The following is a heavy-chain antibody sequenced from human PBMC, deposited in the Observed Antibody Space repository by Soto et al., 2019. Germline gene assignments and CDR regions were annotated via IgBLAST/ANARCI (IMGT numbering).Heavy chain of an antibody. CDR1: GGSISSGDYY. CDR2: IYYSGST. J-gene: IGHJ5*02. D-gene: IGHD4-17*01. V-gene: IGHV4-30-4*01. CDR3: ARATGDYPTSNNWFDP. Sequence: SETLSLTCTVSGGSISSGDYYWSWIRQPPGKGLEWIGYIYYSGSTYYNPSLKSRVTISVDTSKNQSSLKLSSVTAADTAVYYCARATGDYPTSNNWFDPWGQGTLVTVSS.